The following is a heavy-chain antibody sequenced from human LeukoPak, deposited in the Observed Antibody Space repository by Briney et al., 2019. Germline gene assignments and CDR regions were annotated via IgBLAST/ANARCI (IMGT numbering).Heavy chain of an antibody. V-gene: IGHV3-23*01. D-gene: IGHD3-22*01. Sequence: GGSLRLSCAASGFTLSSYAMSWVRQAPGKGLEWVSAISGSGGSTYYLDSVKGRFTISRDNSKNTLYMQMNSLRAEDTAVYYCAKVINSGYYYYFDYWGQGTLVTVSS. CDR2: ISGSGGST. J-gene: IGHJ4*02. CDR3: AKVINSGYYYYFDY. CDR1: GFTLSSYA.